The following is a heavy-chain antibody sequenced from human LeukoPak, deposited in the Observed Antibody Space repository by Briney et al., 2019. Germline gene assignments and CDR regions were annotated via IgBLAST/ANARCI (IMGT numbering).Heavy chain of an antibody. V-gene: IGHV4-61*02. CDR2: IYTSGST. J-gene: IGHJ4*02. Sequence: SETLSLTCTVSGGSISSGSYYWSWIRQPAGKGLEWIGRIYTSGSTNYNPSLKSRVTISVDTSKNQFSLKLSSVTAADTAVYYCARGSLGCSYGYSIDYWGQGTLVTVSS. CDR3: ARGSLGCSYGYSIDY. CDR1: GGSISSGSYY. D-gene: IGHD5-18*01.